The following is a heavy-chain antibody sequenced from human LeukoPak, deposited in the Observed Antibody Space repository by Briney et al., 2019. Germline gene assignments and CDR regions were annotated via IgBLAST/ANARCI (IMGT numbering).Heavy chain of an antibody. CDR3: ARGYCSGGSCYFLTPTLDY. CDR2: IWYDGSNK. J-gene: IGHJ4*02. Sequence: GSSQRLPCAASGFTFSSYGMHWVRQAPGKALEWVADIWYDGSNKYYADSAKGRFTISRDNSKNTLYLQMNSLRAEDTAVYYCARGYCSGGSCYFLTPTLDYWGQGTLVTVSS. D-gene: IGHD2-15*01. CDR1: GFTFSSYG. V-gene: IGHV3-33*01.